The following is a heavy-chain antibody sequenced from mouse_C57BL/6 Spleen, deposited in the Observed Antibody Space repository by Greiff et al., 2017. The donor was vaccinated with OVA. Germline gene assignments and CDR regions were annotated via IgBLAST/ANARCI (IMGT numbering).Heavy chain of an antibody. V-gene: IGHV1-22*01. CDR3: ARDPTPYAMDD. J-gene: IGHJ4*01. CDR1: GYTFTDYN. CDR2: INPNNGGT. Sequence: EVKLMESGPELVKPGASVKMSCKASGYTFTDYNMHWVKQSHGKSLEWIGYINPNNGGTSSNQKFKGKATLTVNKSSSTAYMELRSLTSEDSAVYYCARDPTPYAMDDWGQGTSVTVSS.